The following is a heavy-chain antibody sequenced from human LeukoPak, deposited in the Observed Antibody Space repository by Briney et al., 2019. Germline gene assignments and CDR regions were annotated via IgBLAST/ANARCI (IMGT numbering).Heavy chain of an antibody. V-gene: IGHV1-69*04. J-gene: IGHJ4*02. D-gene: IGHD6-19*01. CDR1: GGTFSSYA. CDR2: IIPILGIT. CDR3: ARSGIAVAGSFNLDY. Sequence: SVKVSCKASGGTFSSYAISWVRQAPGQGLEWMGRIIPILGITNYAQKFQGRVTITADKSTSTAYMELSSLRSEDTAVYYCARSGIAVAGSFNLDYWGQGTLVTVSS.